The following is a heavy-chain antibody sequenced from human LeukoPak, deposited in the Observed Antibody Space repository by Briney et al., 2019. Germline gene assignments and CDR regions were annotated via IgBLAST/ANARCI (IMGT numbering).Heavy chain of an antibody. Sequence: PGGSLRLSCAASGFTFSGSAMYWVRQASGKGLEWVGRIRSKANSYATAYAASVKGRFTISRDDSKNTAYLQMNSLKTEDTAVYYCTSKWELRDDAFDIWGQGTMVTVSS. CDR3: TSKWELRDDAFDI. D-gene: IGHD1-26*01. V-gene: IGHV3-73*01. CDR1: GFTFSGSA. J-gene: IGHJ3*02. CDR2: IRSKANSYAT.